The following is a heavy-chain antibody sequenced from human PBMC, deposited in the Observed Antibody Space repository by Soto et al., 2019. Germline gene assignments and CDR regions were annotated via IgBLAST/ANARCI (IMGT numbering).Heavy chain of an antibody. CDR1: GFTFSSYD. CDR3: ARDRYSSSWYGGYYYYYGMDV. CDR2: IGTAGDT. D-gene: IGHD6-13*01. V-gene: IGHV3-13*01. Sequence: GSLRLSCAASGFTFSSYDMHWVRQATGKGLEWVSAIGTAGDTYYPGSVKGRFTISRENAKNSLYLQMNSLRAGDTAVYYCARDRYSSSWYGGYYYYYGMDVWGQGTTVTVSS. J-gene: IGHJ6*02.